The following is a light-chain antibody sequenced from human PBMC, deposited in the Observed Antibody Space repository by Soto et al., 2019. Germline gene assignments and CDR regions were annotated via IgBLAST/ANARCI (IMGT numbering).Light chain of an antibody. J-gene: IGKJ4*01. Sequence: IQLTQSPSSLSASVGDXVXXTCRASQGINTHLGWSPKKTGKPPTPLIYEEYTFLSGVQLSLSGSGPATDFTLTISRLKTEDFETYYSQQLDSYPLTFGGGTKVDIK. CDR1: QGINTH. CDR2: EEY. V-gene: IGKV1-9*01. CDR3: QQLDSYPLT.